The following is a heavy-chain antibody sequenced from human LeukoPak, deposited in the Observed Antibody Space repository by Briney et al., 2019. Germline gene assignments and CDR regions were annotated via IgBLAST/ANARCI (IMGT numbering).Heavy chain of an antibody. Sequence: GESLKISCKGSGYSFTSYWISWVRHMPGKGLGWRGSIVPSESYTNYSPSFQGHVTISADKSISTAYLKWSSLKASDTAMYYCARQGLYYYGSGSYSLTGNWFDPWGQGTLVTVSA. CDR3: ARQGLYYYGSGSYSLTGNWFDP. D-gene: IGHD3-10*01. V-gene: IGHV5-10-1*01. J-gene: IGHJ5*02. CDR1: GYSFTSYW. CDR2: IVPSESYT.